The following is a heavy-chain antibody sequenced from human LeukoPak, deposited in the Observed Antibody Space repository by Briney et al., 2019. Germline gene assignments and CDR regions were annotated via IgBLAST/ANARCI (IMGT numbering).Heavy chain of an antibody. CDR3: AKPVRHYYDSLSAFDI. CDR1: GFTFSSYG. J-gene: IGHJ3*02. Sequence: PGGSLRLSCAASGFTFSSYGMHWVRQAPGKGLEWVAVIWYDGSNKYYADSVKGRFTISRDNSKNTLYLQMNSLRAEDTAVSYCAKPVRHYYDSLSAFDIRGQGTMVTVSS. CDR2: IWYDGSNK. V-gene: IGHV3-33*06. D-gene: IGHD3-22*01.